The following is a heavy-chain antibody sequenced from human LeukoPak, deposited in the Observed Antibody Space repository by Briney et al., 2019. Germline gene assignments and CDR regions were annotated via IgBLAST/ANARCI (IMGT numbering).Heavy chain of an antibody. V-gene: IGHV4-59*01. CDR2: IYYSGST. CDR1: GGSISSYY. J-gene: IGHJ4*02. Sequence: TSETLSLTCTVSGGSISSYYWSWIRQPPGKGLEWIGYIYYSGSTNYNPSLKSRVTISVDTSKNQFSLKLSSVTAADTAVYYYARAYYFDYWGQGTLVTVSS. CDR3: ARAYYFDY.